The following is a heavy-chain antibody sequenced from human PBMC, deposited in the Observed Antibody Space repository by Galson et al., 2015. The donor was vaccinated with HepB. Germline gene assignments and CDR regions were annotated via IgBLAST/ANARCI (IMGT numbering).Heavy chain of an antibody. CDR3: ARGDWDYGDYDY. J-gene: IGHJ4*02. D-gene: IGHD4-17*01. V-gene: IGHV4-59*08. Sequence: ETLSLTCTVSGGSISSYYWSWIRQPPGKGLEWIGYIYYSGSTNYNPSLKSRVTISVDTSKNQFSLKLSSVTAADTAVYYCARGDWDYGDYDYWGQGTLVTVSS. CDR1: GGSISSYY. CDR2: IYYSGST.